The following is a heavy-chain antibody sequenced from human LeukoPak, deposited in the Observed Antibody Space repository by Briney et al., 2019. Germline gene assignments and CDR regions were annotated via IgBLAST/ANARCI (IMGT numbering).Heavy chain of an antibody. Sequence: GGSLRLSCAASGFTFSSYEMNWVRQAPGKGLEWVSYISSSGSTIYYADSVKGRFTISRDNAKNSLYLQMNSLRAEDTAVYYCARDRAYYYGSGSYSYWGQGTLVTVSS. J-gene: IGHJ4*02. CDR2: ISSSGSTI. CDR3: ARDRAYYYGSGSYSY. CDR1: GFTFSSYE. V-gene: IGHV3-48*03. D-gene: IGHD3-10*01.